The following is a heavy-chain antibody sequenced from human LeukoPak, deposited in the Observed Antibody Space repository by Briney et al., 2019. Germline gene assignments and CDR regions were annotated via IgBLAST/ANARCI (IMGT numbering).Heavy chain of an antibody. Sequence: ASVKGSCKASGYTFTGYYMHWVRQAPGQGLEWMGWINPNSGGTNYAQKFQGRVTMTRDTSISTAYMELSRLRSDDTAVYYCAREGGDFWSGYYSSGGGDFDYWGQGTLVTVSS. J-gene: IGHJ4*02. CDR2: INPNSGGT. CDR1: GYTFTGYY. V-gene: IGHV1-2*02. CDR3: AREGGDFWSGYYSSGGGDFDY. D-gene: IGHD3-3*01.